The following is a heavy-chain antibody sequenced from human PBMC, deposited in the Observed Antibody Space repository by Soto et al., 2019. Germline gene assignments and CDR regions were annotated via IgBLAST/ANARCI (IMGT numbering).Heavy chain of an antibody. V-gene: IGHV4-34*01. CDR2: INHSGST. CDR1: GGSFSGYY. CDR3: ARGRTYYDFWSGYQRAGDWFDP. D-gene: IGHD3-3*01. Sequence: QVQLQQWGAGLLKPSETLSLTCAVYGGSFSGYYWSWIRQPPGKGLEWIGEINHSGSTNYNPSLKSRVTLSVDTYMHQFSLKLSSVTAADTAVYYCARGRTYYDFWSGYQRAGDWFDPCGQGTLVTVSS. J-gene: IGHJ5*02.